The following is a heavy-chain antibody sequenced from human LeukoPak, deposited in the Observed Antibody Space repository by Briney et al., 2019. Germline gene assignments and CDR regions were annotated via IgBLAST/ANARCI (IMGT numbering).Heavy chain of an antibody. Sequence: PGGSLRLSCAASGFIFSSYGMHWVRQAPGKGLEWVAVISYDGSNKYYADSVKGRFTISRDNSKNTLYLQMNSLRAEDTAVYYCAKGQYDYVWGSYRYTPYFDYWGQGTLVTVSS. CDR2: ISYDGSNK. D-gene: IGHD3-16*02. CDR3: AKGQYDYVWGSYRYTPYFDY. J-gene: IGHJ4*02. V-gene: IGHV3-30*18. CDR1: GFIFSSYG.